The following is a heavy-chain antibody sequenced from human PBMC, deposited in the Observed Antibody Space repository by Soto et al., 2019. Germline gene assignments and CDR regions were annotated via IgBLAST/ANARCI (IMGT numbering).Heavy chain of an antibody. CDR1: GFSFSNAW. V-gene: IGHV3-15*01. CDR2: IKSKTDGERT. D-gene: IGHD3-3*01. Sequence: GGSLRLSCAASGFSFSNAWMSWVRQAPGKGLEWVGRIKSKTDGERTDYAAPVKGRFTISRDDSKSTVYLQMNSLEPEDTAIYYCITAYGRVGRDFWSGCFVHWGQGTLVTVSS. CDR3: ITAYGRVGRDFWSGCFVH. J-gene: IGHJ4*02.